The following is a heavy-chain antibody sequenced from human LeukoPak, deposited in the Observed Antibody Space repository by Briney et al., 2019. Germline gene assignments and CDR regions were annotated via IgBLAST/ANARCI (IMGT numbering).Heavy chain of an antibody. Sequence: WASVKVSCKASGYTFTNYDINWVRQATGQGLELMGWISVYNGNTNYAQKFQGRVTMTTDTSTSTAYMELRSMKSDDTAMYYCARVDAGKYYGHDFWGQGTLVTVTS. V-gene: IGHV1-18*01. CDR1: GYTFTNYD. CDR2: ISVYNGNT. J-gene: IGHJ4*02. CDR3: ARVDAGKYYGHDF. D-gene: IGHD1-26*01.